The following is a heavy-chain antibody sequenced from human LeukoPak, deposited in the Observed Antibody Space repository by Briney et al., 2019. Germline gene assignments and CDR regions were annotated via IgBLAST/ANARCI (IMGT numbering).Heavy chain of an antibody. Sequence: GGSLRLSCAASGFSFSAYWMTWVRQAPGTGLKWVANINPAGTETSYVDPVKGRFTISRDNAKNLLYLQMNSLRAEDTAVYYCARFGYVAAVDLWGQGTLVTVSS. CDR2: INPAGTET. CDR3: ARFGYVAAVDL. CDR1: GFSFSAYW. V-gene: IGHV3-7*01. D-gene: IGHD3-10*01. J-gene: IGHJ4*02.